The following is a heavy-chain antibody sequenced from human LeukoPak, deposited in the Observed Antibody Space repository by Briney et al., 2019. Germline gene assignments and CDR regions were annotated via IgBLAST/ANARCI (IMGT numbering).Heavy chain of an antibody. D-gene: IGHD3-22*01. CDR2: ISSSSSYI. Sequence: GGSLRISCAASGFTFSSYSMNGVRQAPGKGLEWVSSISSSSSYIYYADSVKGRFTISRDNAKNSLYLQMNSLRAEDTAVYYCARDPPNYYDSSGYYTYWYFDLWGRGTLVTVSS. CDR1: GFTFSSYS. J-gene: IGHJ2*01. CDR3: ARDPPNYYDSSGYYTYWYFDL. V-gene: IGHV3-21*01.